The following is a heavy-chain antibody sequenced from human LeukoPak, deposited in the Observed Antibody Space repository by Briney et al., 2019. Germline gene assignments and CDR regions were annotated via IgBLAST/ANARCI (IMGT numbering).Heavy chain of an antibody. Sequence: SETLSLTCTVSGYSISSGYYWGWIRQPPGKGLEWIGGIYHSGSTYYNPSLKSRVTISVDTSKNQFSLKLSSVTAADTAVYYCASVLYFPDAFDIWGQGTMVTVSS. D-gene: IGHD3-16*01. V-gene: IGHV4-38-2*02. CDR3: ASVLYFPDAFDI. CDR2: IYHSGST. J-gene: IGHJ3*02. CDR1: GYSISSGYY.